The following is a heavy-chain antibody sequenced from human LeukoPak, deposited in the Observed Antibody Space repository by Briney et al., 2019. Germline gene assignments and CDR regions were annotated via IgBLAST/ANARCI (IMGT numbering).Heavy chain of an antibody. CDR1: GFTFSSYA. CDR3: AREHLSGRGDDYAMDV. J-gene: IGHJ6*02. D-gene: IGHD3-16*01. V-gene: IGHV3-23*01. CDR2: ISGSGVST. Sequence: PGGSLRLSCAASGFTFSSYAMSWVRQAPGKGLEWVSAISGSGVSTYYADSVKGRFTISRDNSNNTLYLQMNSLRAEDTAVYYCAREHLSGRGDDYAMDVWGQGTTVTVSS.